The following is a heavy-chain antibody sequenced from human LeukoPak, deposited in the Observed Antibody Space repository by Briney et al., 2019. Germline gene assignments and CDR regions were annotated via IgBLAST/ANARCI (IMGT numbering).Heavy chain of an antibody. Sequence: SQTLSLTCTVSGGSISSGSYYWSWIRQPAGKGLEWIGRIYTSGSTNYNPSLKSRVTISVDMSKNQFSLKLSSVTAADTAVYYCARGPPFDYWGQGTLVTVSS. CDR1: GGSISSGSYY. V-gene: IGHV4-61*02. CDR2: IYTSGST. CDR3: ARGPPFDY. J-gene: IGHJ4*02.